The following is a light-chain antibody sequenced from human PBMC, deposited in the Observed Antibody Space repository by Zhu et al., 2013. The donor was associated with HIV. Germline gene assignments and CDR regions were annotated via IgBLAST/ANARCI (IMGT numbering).Light chain of an antibody. CDR1: KLGDKY. CDR2: QDK. CDR3: QAWDINTMV. Sequence: SYELTQPPSMSVSPGQTASISCSADKLGDKYVCWYQQKAGQAPVLVMYQDKRRPAGIPERFSGSNSGNTATLTISGTQPMDEADFYCQAWDINTMVFGGGTKLTVL. V-gene: IGLV3-1*01. J-gene: IGLJ2*01.